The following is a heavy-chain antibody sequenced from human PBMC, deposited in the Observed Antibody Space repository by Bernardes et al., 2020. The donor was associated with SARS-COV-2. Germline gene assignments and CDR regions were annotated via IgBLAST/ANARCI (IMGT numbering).Heavy chain of an antibody. Sequence: GGSLRLSCAASGFTFSTYSMNWVRQAPGKGLEWVSSISSSSSYIYYADSVKGRFTISRDNFKNSLYLQMNSLRVEDTAVYYCARDNGVATFMTPQYSFDIWGQGTMVTVSS. CDR3: ARDNGVATFMTPQYSFDI. CDR2: ISSSSSYI. D-gene: IGHD5-12*01. V-gene: IGHV3-21*01. CDR1: GFTFSTYS. J-gene: IGHJ3*02.